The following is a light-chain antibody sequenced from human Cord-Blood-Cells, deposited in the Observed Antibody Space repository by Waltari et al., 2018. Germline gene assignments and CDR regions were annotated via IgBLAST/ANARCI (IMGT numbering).Light chain of an antibody. J-gene: IGLJ1*01. CDR3: CSYAGSSTYV. CDR2: EGS. Sequence: QSALTQPASVSGSPGQSITISRPGTTRDVGRYNLVSWYQQHPGKAPKLMIYEGSKRPSVVSNRFSGSKSGNTASLTISGLQAEDEADYYCCSYAGSSTYVFGTGTKVTVL. V-gene: IGLV2-23*01. CDR1: TRDVGRYNL.